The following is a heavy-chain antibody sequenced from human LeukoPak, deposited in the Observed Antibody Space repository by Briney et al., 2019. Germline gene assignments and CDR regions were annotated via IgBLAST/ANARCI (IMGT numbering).Heavy chain of an antibody. D-gene: IGHD2-21*02. Sequence: GESLKISCKGSGYSFTSYWIAWVRQMPGKGLEWVSSISSSSSYIYYADSVKGRFTISRDNAKNSLYLQMNSLRAEDTAVYYCARASCGGDCYFDYWGQGTLVTVSS. J-gene: IGHJ4*02. CDR3: ARASCGGDCYFDY. CDR1: GYSFTSYW. V-gene: IGHV3-21*01. CDR2: ISSSSSYI.